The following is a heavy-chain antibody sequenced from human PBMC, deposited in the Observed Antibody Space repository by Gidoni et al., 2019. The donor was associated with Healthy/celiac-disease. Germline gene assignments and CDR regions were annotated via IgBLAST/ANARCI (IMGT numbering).Heavy chain of an antibody. D-gene: IGHD1-20*01. Sequence: EVQLLESGGGLVQPGGSLRLSCAASGFTFSSYAMSWVRQAPGKGLEWVSAISGSGGSTYYADSVKGRFTISRDNSKNTLYLQMNSLRAEDTAVYYCAKEGDNWNEYYYYYGMDVWGQGTTVTVSS. CDR1: GFTFSSYA. CDR3: AKEGDNWNEYYYYYGMDV. V-gene: IGHV3-23*01. J-gene: IGHJ6*02. CDR2: ISGSGGST.